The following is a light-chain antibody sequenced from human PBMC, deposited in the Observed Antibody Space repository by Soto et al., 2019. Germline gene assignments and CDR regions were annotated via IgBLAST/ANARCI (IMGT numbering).Light chain of an antibody. Sequence: EIVMTQSPDTLSVSPMEIATLFFRASQSVSSTVAWYQQRPGQAPRLLIYGASTRATGIPARFSGSGSGTEFTLTISSLQSEDFAVYYCQQYNDWLTFGGGTKVDI. J-gene: IGKJ4*01. V-gene: IGKV3-15*01. CDR3: QQYNDWLT. CDR2: GAS. CDR1: QSVSST.